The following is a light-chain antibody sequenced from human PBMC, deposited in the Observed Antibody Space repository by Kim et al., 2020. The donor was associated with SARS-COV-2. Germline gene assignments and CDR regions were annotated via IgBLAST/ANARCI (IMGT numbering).Light chain of an antibody. CDR1: QSVGSN. CDR3: QQNNNWPLT. Sequence: VSPGERATHTCRASQSVGSNLVWYQQKRGQAPRLLIYGASTRATNIPARFSGSGSGTDFSLTISSLQSEDFAVYYCQQNNNWPLTFGGGTKVDIK. V-gene: IGKV3-15*01. CDR2: GAS. J-gene: IGKJ4*01.